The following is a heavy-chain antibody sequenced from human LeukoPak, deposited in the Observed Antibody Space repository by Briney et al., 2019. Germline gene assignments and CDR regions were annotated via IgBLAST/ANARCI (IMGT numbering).Heavy chain of an antibody. CDR3: AKDPEF. Sequence: GGSLRLSCAASGFTVSTNYMSWVRQAPGKGLEWLSGISESGDATFNIDSVKGRFTISRDNSKNTLYLQMDSLRAEDTAVYYCAKDPEFWGQGILVTVSS. V-gene: IGHV3-23*01. D-gene: IGHD3-10*01. J-gene: IGHJ4*02. CDR1: GFTVSTNY. CDR2: ISESGDAT.